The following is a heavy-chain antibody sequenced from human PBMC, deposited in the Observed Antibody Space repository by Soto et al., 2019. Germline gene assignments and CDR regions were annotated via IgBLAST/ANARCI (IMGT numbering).Heavy chain of an antibody. D-gene: IGHD6-6*01. CDR3: ARIGYSSSSFDY. J-gene: IGHJ4*02. Sequence: GGSLRLSCAASGFNFSNYWMTWARQAPGKGLEWVANIKQDGSTKYYVDSVKGRFTISGDNAKNSLYLQINSLRAEDTAVYLCARIGYSSSSFDYWGQGTLVTVSS. CDR2: IKQDGSTK. CDR1: GFNFSNYW. V-gene: IGHV3-7*01.